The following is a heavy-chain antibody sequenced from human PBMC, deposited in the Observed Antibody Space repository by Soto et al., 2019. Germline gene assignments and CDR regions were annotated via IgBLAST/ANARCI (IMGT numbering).Heavy chain of an antibody. CDR1: GYSVSSDYY. CDR3: ERIKQQLIPDY. CDR2: IHHSGST. Sequence: SETLSLTCAVYGYSVSSDYYWGWIRPPPGKEMEWIASIHHSGSTYYNLSLKSRVTISVDTTKNQLSLKWNSVTAADSAVYYCERIKQQLIPDYWGQGTLVTVYS. J-gene: IGHJ4*02. D-gene: IGHD6-13*01. V-gene: IGHV4-38-2*01.